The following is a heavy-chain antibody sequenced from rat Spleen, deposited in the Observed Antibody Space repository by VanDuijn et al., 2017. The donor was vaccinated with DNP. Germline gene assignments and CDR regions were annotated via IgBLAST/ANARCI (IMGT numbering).Heavy chain of an antibody. CDR3: TKAGGYSPWYFDY. D-gene: IGHD1-11*01. CDR1: GFTFSNFD. J-gene: IGHJ2*01. V-gene: IGHV5-7*01. CDR2: ISHDGSST. Sequence: EVQLVESGGDLVQPGKSLKLSCAASGFTFSNFDMAWVRQAPKKGLGWVATISHDGSSTYYRDSVRGRFTISRDNAHNTLYLQMDGLRSEDTATYYCTKAGGYSPWYFDYWGQGVMVTVSS.